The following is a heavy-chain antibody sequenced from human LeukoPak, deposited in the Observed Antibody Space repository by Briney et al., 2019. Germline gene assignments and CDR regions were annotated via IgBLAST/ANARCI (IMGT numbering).Heavy chain of an antibody. CDR2: INWNGGST. D-gene: IGHD3-22*01. J-gene: IGHJ4*02. CDR1: GFTFDDYG. CDR3: ARAYYDSSGYLTSDY. Sequence: GGSLRLSCEASGFTFDDYGMSWVRQAPGKGLEWVSGINWNGGSTGYADSVKGRFTISRDNAKNSLYLQMNSLRAEDTALYYCARAYYDSSGYLTSDYWGQGTLVTVSS. V-gene: IGHV3-20*04.